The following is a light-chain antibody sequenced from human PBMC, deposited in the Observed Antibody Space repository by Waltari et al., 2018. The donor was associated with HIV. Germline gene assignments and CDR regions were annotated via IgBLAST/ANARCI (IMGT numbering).Light chain of an antibody. CDR3: QQYYNFPRT. J-gene: IGKJ1*01. CDR1: QGISSY. V-gene: IGKV1-8*01. CDR2: AAS. Sequence: STFSASTGDIVTITCRASQGISSYLAWYQQKPGTAPKLLIYAASILQSGVPSRFSASGSGTNFTLTINCLQSEDLATYYCQQYYNFPRTFGQGTKVEL.